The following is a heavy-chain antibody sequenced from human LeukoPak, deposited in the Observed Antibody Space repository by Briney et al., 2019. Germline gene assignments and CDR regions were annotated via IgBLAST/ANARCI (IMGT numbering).Heavy chain of an antibody. Sequence: HPGGSLRLSCAASGFTFSSYWMSWVRQAPGKGLEWVAKIKQDGSEKYYVDSVKGRFTISRDNAKNSLYLQMNSLRAEDTAVYYCARDDCSSISCYHNWFDPWGQGTLVTVSS. CDR1: GFTFSSYW. J-gene: IGHJ5*02. V-gene: IGHV3-7*01. D-gene: IGHD2-2*01. CDR3: ARDDCSSISCYHNWFDP. CDR2: IKQDGSEK.